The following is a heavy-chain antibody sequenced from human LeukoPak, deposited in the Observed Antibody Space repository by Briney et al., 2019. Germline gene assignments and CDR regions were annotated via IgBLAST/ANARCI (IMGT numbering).Heavy chain of an antibody. D-gene: IGHD2-2*01. CDR1: GGSLTSYY. J-gene: IGHJ6*04. CDR3: ARQGGFASSAGV. CDR2: IYYSGST. V-gene: IGHV4-59*08. Sequence: PSETLSLTCTVSGGSLTSYYWSWIRQPPGKGLEWIGYIYYSGSTNYNPSLKSRVTISVDTSKNQFSLKLSSVTAADTAVYFCARQGGFASSAGVWGKGTTVTVSS.